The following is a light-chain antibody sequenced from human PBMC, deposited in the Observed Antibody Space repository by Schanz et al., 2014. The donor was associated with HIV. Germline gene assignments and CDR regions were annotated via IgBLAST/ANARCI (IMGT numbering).Light chain of an antibody. CDR2: EVA. CDR3: SSYAGSHNVV. Sequence: QSALTQPPSASGSPGQSVTISCTGTSSDVGGYNYVSWYQQHPGNAPKLLIFEVAKRPSGVPGRFSGSKSGNTASLTVSGLQAEDEADYYCSSYAGSHNVVFGGGTKLTVL. V-gene: IGLV2-8*01. J-gene: IGLJ2*01. CDR1: SSDVGGYNY.